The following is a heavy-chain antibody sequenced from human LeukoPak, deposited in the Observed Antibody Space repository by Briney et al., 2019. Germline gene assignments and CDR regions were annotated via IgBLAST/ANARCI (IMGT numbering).Heavy chain of an antibody. CDR1: GFTVSSNY. J-gene: IGHJ4*02. Sequence: GGSLRLSCAASGFTVSSNYMSWVRQAPGKGLEWVSVIYSGGSTYYADSVKGRFTISRDNSKNTLYLQMNSLRAEDTAVYYCAKVGNREWLRSELYYFDYWGQGTLVTVSS. CDR3: AKVGNREWLRSELYYFDY. V-gene: IGHV3-66*01. D-gene: IGHD5-12*01. CDR2: IYSGGST.